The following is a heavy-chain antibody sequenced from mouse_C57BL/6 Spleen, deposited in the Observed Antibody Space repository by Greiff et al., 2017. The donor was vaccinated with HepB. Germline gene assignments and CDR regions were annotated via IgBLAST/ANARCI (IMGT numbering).Heavy chain of an antibody. Sequence: VQLQQSGTGLVKPGASVKLSCKASGYTFTSYWMHWVKQRPGQGLEWIGNINPSNGGTNYNEKFKSKATLTVDKSSSTAYMQLSSLTSEDSAVYYCARSLVYDGYYPYWGQGTTLTVSS. J-gene: IGHJ2*01. D-gene: IGHD2-3*01. CDR1: GYTFTSYW. CDR2: INPSNGGT. CDR3: ARSLVYDGYYPY. V-gene: IGHV1-53*01.